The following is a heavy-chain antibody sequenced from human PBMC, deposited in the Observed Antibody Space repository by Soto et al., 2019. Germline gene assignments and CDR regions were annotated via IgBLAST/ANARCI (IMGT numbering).Heavy chain of an antibody. V-gene: IGHV3-33*01. CDR3: ARTVLRYFAEFCYFDY. CDR2: IWYDGSNK. Sequence: PGGSLRLSCAASGFTFSSYGMHWVRQAPGKGLEWVAVIWYDGSNKYYADSVKGRFTISRDNSKNTLYLQMNSLRAEDTAVYYCARTVLRYFAEFCYFDYWGQGTLVTVSS. J-gene: IGHJ4*03. D-gene: IGHD3-9*01. CDR1: GFTFSSYG.